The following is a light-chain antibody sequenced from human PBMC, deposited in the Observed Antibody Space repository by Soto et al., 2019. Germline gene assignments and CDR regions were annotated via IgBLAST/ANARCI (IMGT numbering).Light chain of an antibody. Sequence: QSVLTQPPSAPGTPGRRVTTPCSGSTPNSEGNTFNWSQRLPGTAPKALIYGNIQRPSGVPARLSGSKSGTSASLAISGLQSEDEADYYCAAWDDSLNAVVFGGGTKLTVL. J-gene: IGLJ2*01. CDR2: GNI. CDR1: TPNSEGNT. V-gene: IGLV1-44*01. CDR3: AAWDDSLNAVV.